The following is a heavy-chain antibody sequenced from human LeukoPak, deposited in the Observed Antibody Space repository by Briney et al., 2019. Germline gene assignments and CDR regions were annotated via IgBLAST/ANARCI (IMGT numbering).Heavy chain of an antibody. CDR3: ARGRIAAAGTDAFDI. V-gene: IGHV4-34*01. CDR1: GGSFSGYY. Sequence: PSETLSLTCAVYGGSFSGYYWNWIRQPPGKGLEWIGYIYHSGSTNYNPSLQSRVTISVDTSKNQFSLKLSSVTAADTAVYYCARGRIAAAGTDAFDIWGQGTMVTVSS. D-gene: IGHD6-13*01. CDR2: IYHSGST. J-gene: IGHJ3*02.